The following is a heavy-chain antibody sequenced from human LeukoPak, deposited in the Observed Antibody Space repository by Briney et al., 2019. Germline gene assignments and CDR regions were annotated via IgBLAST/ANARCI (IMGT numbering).Heavy chain of an antibody. CDR3: ARPLYCSSTSSHAGGHYYMDV. CDR2: IYYSGST. D-gene: IGHD2-2*01. J-gene: IGHJ6*03. CDR1: GVSISSSNYY. Sequence: SETLSLTCAVSGVSISSSNYYWGWIRQPPGKGLEWIGRIYYSGSTYYNPSLMGRVTISVDTSKNQFSLKLSSVTAADTAGYYCARPLYCSSTSSHAGGHYYMDVWGKGTTVTVAS. V-gene: IGHV4-39*01.